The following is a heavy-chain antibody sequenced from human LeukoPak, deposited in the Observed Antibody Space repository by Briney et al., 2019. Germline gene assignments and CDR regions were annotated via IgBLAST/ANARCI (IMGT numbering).Heavy chain of an antibody. CDR1: GFSFSSYW. D-gene: IGHD3-22*01. Sequence: GGSLRLSCAASGFSFSSYWMAWVRQAPGKGLEWVANIKYDGSLKFYVDSVKGRFTISRDNAKNSPYLEMNSLRADDTAVYFCASSHDSSGNDWGQGTMVTVSS. V-gene: IGHV3-7*01. J-gene: IGHJ4*02. CDR2: IKYDGSLK. CDR3: ASSHDSSGND.